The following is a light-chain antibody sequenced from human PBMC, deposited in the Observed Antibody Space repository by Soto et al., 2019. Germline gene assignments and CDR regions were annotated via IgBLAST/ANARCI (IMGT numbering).Light chain of an antibody. V-gene: IGKV4-1*01. CDR1: QSVLYSSTNKNY. CDR2: WAS. J-gene: IGKJ5*01. Sequence: DIVMTQSPDSLAVSLGERATINCKSSQSVLYSSTNKNYLAWYQQKPGQPPNLLIYWASTRESGVPDRFSGSGSGTDFTLTISRLQAEDVAVYYCQQYNSIPITFGQGTRLEIK. CDR3: QQYNSIPIT.